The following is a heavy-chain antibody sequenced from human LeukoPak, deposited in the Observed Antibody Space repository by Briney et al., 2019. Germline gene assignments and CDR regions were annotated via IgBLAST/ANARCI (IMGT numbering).Heavy chain of an antibody. CDR1: GYSFTSYW. D-gene: IGHD6-19*01. Sequence: GESLKISCKGSGYSFTSYWIGWVRQMPGKGLEWMGIIYPGDSDTRYSPSFQGQVTISADKSISTAYLQWSSLKASDTAMYYCARRSSGWTTGKYYFDYWGRGTLVTVSS. J-gene: IGHJ4*02. V-gene: IGHV5-51*01. CDR3: ARRSSGWTTGKYYFDY. CDR2: IYPGDSDT.